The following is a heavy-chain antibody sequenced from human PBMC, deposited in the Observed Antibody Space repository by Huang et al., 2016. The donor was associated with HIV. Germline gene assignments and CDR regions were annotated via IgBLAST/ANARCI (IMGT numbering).Heavy chain of an antibody. CDR1: GFTFNRFV. J-gene: IGHJ4*01. CDR3: AKDWRSGWQPYYFDY. V-gene: IGHV3-23*01. Sequence: EVQLLESGGGLAQTAGSLRLSGGTSGFTFNRFVMSWVRQAPGKGLEWGSAISSASEKTYYADAVRGRFTISRDNSNSKLYRQMNSLRPEDTATYYWAKDWRSGWQPYYFDYWGQGIPVAVSP. CDR2: ISSASEKT. D-gene: IGHD6-19*01.